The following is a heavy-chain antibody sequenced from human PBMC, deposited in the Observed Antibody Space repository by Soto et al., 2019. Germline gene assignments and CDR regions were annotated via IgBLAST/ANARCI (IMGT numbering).Heavy chain of an antibody. CDR2: ISYDGSNK. V-gene: IGHV3-30*18. J-gene: IGHJ4*02. CDR3: AKDYYGSGSYYDY. CDR1: GFTFSSYG. D-gene: IGHD3-10*01. Sequence: GGSLRLSCAASGFTFSSYGMHWVRQAPGKGLEWVAVISYDGSNKYYADSVKGRFTISRDNSKNTLYLQMNSLRAEDTAVYYCAKDYYGSGSYYDYWGQGTLVTVSS.